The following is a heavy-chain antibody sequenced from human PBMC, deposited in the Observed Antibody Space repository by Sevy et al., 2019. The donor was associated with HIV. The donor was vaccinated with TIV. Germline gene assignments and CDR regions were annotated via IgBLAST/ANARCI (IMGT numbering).Heavy chain of an antibody. Sequence: GGSLRLSCAASGFNFSTYGMNWVRQAPGKGLEWLGVIWYDGSKEYYADSVKGRFTISRDNSKNTLYLQMNSLRAEDTAVYYCARDRLGITISAEWGGGMDVWGQGTTVTVSS. CDR2: IWYDGSKE. CDR3: ARDRLGITISAEWGGGMDV. CDR1: GFNFSTYG. V-gene: IGHV3-33*01. D-gene: IGHD3-3*01. J-gene: IGHJ6*02.